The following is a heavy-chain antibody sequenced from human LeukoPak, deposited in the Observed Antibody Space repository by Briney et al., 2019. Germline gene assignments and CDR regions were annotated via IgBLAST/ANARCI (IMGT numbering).Heavy chain of an antibody. V-gene: IGHV3-7*01. D-gene: IGHD1-7*01. CDR1: GYRFSDYW. J-gene: IGHJ4*02. CDR2: LKQDKSEI. Sequence: GGSLRLSCIVSGYRFSDYWISWVRQAPGKGLEWVASLKQDKSEIYYVDSVKGRFTISRDNAKNSGYLQMNSLRAEDTGVYYCARDRNYALDYWGQGTLVTVSS. CDR3: ARDRNYALDY.